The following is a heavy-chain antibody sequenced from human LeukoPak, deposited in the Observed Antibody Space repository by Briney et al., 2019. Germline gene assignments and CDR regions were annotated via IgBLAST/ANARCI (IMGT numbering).Heavy chain of an antibody. D-gene: IGHD6-19*01. Sequence: GGSLRLSCAASGFTFSSYAMSWVRQAPGKGLEWVSAISGSGGSTYYADSVKGRFTISGDNSKNTLYLQMNSLRAEDTAVYYCAKDHRLTPEQWLEPFDYWGQGTLVTVSS. CDR2: ISGSGGST. CDR1: GFTFSSYA. CDR3: AKDHRLTPEQWLEPFDY. J-gene: IGHJ4*02. V-gene: IGHV3-23*01.